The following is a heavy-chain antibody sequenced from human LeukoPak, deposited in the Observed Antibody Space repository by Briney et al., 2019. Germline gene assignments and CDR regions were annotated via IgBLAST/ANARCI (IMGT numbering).Heavy chain of an antibody. CDR1: GGSISSYY. D-gene: IGHD2-2*02. V-gene: IGHV4-59*01. Sequence: PSETLSLTCTVSGGSISSYYWSWIRQPPGKGLEWIGYIYYSGSTNYNPSLKSRVTISVDTPKNQFSLKLSSVTAADTAVYYCARGPGYCSSTSCYISYYYYGMDVWGQGTTVTVSS. J-gene: IGHJ6*02. CDR2: IYYSGST. CDR3: ARGPGYCSSTSCYISYYYYGMDV.